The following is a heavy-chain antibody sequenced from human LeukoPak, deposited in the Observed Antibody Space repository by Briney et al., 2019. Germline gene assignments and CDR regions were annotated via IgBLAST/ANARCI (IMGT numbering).Heavy chain of an antibody. J-gene: IGHJ5*02. CDR3: ARGRRTRIAVAGYNWFDP. CDR2: IYYSGST. V-gene: IGHV4-31*03. CDR1: GGSISSGGYY. D-gene: IGHD6-19*01. Sequence: SETLSLTCTVSGGSISSGGYYWSWIRQHPGKGLEWIGYIYYSGSTYYNPSLKSRVTISVDTSKNQFSLKLSSVTAADTAVYYCARGRRTRIAVAGYNWFDPWGQGTLVTVSS.